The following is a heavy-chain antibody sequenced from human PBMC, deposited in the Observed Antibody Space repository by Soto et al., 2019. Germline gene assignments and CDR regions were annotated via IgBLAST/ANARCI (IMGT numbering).Heavy chain of an antibody. CDR2: ISYDGSNK. J-gene: IGHJ4*02. V-gene: IGHV3-30*18. Sequence: GGSLRLSCAASGFTFSSYGMHWVRQAPGKGLEWVAVISYDGSNKYYADSVKGRFTISRDNSKNTLYLQMNSLRAEDTAVYYCAKDRGIAVAGTSVFDYWGQGTLVTVSS. CDR3: AKDRGIAVAGTSVFDY. D-gene: IGHD6-19*01. CDR1: GFTFSSYG.